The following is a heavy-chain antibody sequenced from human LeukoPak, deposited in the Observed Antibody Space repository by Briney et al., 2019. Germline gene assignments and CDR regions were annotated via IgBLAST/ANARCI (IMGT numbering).Heavy chain of an antibody. J-gene: IGHJ3*02. CDR1: GGFVSSGSYY. CDR3: ARDSGYSSGWYDAFDI. V-gene: IGHV4-61*01. D-gene: IGHD6-19*01. CDR2: IYYSGST. Sequence: SETLSLTCTVSGGFVSSGSYYWSWIRQPPGKGLEWIGYIYYSGSTNYNPSLKSRVTISVDTSKNQFSLKLSSVTAADTAVYYCARDSGYSSGWYDAFDIWGQGTMVTVSS.